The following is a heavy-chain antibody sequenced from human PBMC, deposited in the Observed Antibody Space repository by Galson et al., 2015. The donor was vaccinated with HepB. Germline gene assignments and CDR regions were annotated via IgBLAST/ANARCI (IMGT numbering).Heavy chain of an antibody. CDR2: IYPGDSDT. J-gene: IGHJ6*02. D-gene: IGHD5-18*01. CDR1: GYSFTSYW. CDR3: ARIKSSWTLRPYSPQADRYYYYGMDV. Sequence: QSGAEVKKPGESLKISCKGSGYSFTSYWIGWVRQMPGKGLEWMGIIYPGDSDTRYSPSFQGQVTISADKSISTAYLQWSSLKASDTAMYYCARIKSSWTLRPYSPQADRYYYYGMDVWGQGTTVTVSS. V-gene: IGHV5-51*01.